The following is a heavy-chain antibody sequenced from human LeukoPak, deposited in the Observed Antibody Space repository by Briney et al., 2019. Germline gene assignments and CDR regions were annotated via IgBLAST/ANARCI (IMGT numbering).Heavy chain of an antibody. J-gene: IGHJ5*02. Sequence: SETLSLTCAVSGYSISSGYYWGWIRQPPGKGLEWIGSIYHSGSTYYNPSLKSRVTISVDTSKNQFSLKLSSVTAADTAVYYCAREGLRLRGNWFDPWGQGTLVSVSS. V-gene: IGHV4-38-2*02. CDR1: GYSISSGYY. D-gene: IGHD3-16*01. CDR3: AREGLRLRGNWFDP. CDR2: IYHSGST.